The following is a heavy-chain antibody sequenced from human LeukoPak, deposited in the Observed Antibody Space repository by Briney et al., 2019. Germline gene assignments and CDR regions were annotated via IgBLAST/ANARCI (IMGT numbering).Heavy chain of an antibody. Sequence: GGSLRLSCAASGFTFSSYAMSWVRQAPGKGLEWVSTISNSGIRTYYADSVEGRFTISRDKAKNSLYRQMNSLRAEDTAVYYCARDQGTGGGGFDPWGQGTLVTVSS. CDR3: ARDQGTGGGGFDP. V-gene: IGHV3-23*01. D-gene: IGHD1-1*01. J-gene: IGHJ5*02. CDR1: GFTFSSYA. CDR2: ISNSGIRT.